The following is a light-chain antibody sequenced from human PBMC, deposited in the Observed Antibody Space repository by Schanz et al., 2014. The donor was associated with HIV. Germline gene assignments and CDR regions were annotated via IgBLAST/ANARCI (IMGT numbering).Light chain of an antibody. CDR3: QQYNNWPLGDT. V-gene: IGKV3D-15*01. Sequence: EIVLTQSPATLSLSPGERATLSCRASQSVSSNLAWYQQKPGQAPRLLIYGASTRATGIPARFSGSGSGTEFTLTISSLQSEDFAVYYCQQYNNWPLGDTFGPGTKVDIK. CDR1: QSVSSN. CDR2: GAS. J-gene: IGKJ3*01.